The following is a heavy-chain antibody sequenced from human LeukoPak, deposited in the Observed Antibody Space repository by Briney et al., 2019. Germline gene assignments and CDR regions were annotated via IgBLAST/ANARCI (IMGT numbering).Heavy chain of an antibody. CDR2: INHSGST. V-gene: IGHV4-34*01. CDR3: ARRSLLGFTMVRGAPLDY. J-gene: IGHJ4*02. D-gene: IGHD3-10*01. Sequence: SETLSLTCAVYGGSFSGYYWSWIRQPPGKGLEWIGEINHSGSTNYNPSLKSRVTISVDTSKNQFSLKLSSVTAADTAVYYCARRSLLGFTMVRGAPLDYWGQGTLVTVSS. CDR1: GGSFSGYY.